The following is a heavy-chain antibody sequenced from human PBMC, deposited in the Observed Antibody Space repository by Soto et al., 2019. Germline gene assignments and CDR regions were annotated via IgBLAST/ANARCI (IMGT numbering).Heavy chain of an antibody. Sequence: XESLRLSGAASGFSFSKFWMSWVRQAPGKGLEWVANIKQDGSQKYYVDSVKGRFTISRDNAKNSLYLQMKSLTADDTAVYYCARVLLYSASGRGWFDPWGQGTLVTVSS. V-gene: IGHV3-7*03. D-gene: IGHD2-2*02. CDR3: ARVLLYSASGRGWFDP. CDR2: IKQDGSQK. J-gene: IGHJ5*02. CDR1: GFSFSKFW.